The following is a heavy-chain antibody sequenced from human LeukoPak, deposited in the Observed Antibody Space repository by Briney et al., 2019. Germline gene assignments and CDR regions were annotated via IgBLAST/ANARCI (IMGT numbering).Heavy chain of an antibody. CDR1: GGSFSGYY. D-gene: IGHD3-10*01. CDR3: ARDGPYYYGSGSSPNNNWFDP. CDR2: IYHSGRT. Sequence: SETLSLTCAVYGGSFSGYYWSWIRQPPGKGLEWIGSIYHSGRTYYNSSLKSRVTISVDMSKNQFSLKLSSVTAADTAVYYCARDGPYYYGSGSSPNNNWFDPWGQGTLVTVSS. J-gene: IGHJ5*02. V-gene: IGHV4-34*01.